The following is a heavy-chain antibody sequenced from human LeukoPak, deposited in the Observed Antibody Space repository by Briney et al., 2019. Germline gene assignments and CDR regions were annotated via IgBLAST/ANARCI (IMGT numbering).Heavy chain of an antibody. Sequence: PSETLSLTYTVSGASISGYYWSWIRQPPGKGLEWIGYIYYSGSTKYNPSLNSRVTISVDMSKNQFSLKLSSVTAADTAVYYCARERIGHSLFDYWGQGTLVTVSS. CDR2: IYYSGST. D-gene: IGHD2-15*01. CDR3: ARERIGHSLFDY. J-gene: IGHJ4*02. V-gene: IGHV4-59*01. CDR1: GASISGYY.